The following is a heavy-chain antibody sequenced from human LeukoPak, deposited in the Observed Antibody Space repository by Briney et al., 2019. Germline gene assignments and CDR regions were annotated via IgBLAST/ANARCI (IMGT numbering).Heavy chain of an antibody. CDR1: GFIFSSYG. J-gene: IGHJ4*02. CDR3: ARVSRDGYND. Sequence: GGSLRLSCAASGFIFSSYGMHWVRQAPGKGLEWVSYISSSSSTIYYADSVKGRFTISRDNAKNSLYLQMNSLRAEDTAVYYCARVSRDGYNDWGQGTLVTVSS. D-gene: IGHD5-24*01. CDR2: ISSSSSTI. V-gene: IGHV3-48*04.